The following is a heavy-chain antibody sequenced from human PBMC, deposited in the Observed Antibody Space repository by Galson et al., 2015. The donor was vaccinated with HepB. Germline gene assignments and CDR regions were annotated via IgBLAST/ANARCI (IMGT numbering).Heavy chain of an antibody. CDR3: ARHRARYFDL. CDR2: IYYSGST. CDR1: GGSISSYY. Sequence: SETLSLTCTVSGGSISSYYWSWIRQPPGKGLEWIGYIYYSGSTNYNPSLKSRVTISVDTSKNQFSLKLSSVTAADTAVYYCARHRARYFDLWGRGTLVTVSS. J-gene: IGHJ2*01. V-gene: IGHV4-59*08.